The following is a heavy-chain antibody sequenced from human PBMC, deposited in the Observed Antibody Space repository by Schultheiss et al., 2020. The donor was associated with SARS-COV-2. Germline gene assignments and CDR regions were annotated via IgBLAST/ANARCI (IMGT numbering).Heavy chain of an antibody. CDR2: TRNKANSYTT. D-gene: IGHD1-26*01. CDR1: GFTVSSNY. V-gene: IGHV3-72*01. Sequence: GESLKISCAASGFTVSSNYMSWVRQAPGKGLEWVGRTRNKANSYTTEYAASVKGRFTISRDDSKNSLYLQMNSLKTEDTAVYYCARAQMGSGSYFDYWGQGTLVTVSS. J-gene: IGHJ4*02. CDR3: ARAQMGSGSYFDY.